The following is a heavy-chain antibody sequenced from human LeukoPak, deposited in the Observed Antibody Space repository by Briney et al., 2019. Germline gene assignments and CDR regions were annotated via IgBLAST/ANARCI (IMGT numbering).Heavy chain of an antibody. D-gene: IGHD2-15*01. V-gene: IGHV1-69*05. CDR2: IIPIFGTA. CDR3: AILGYCSGGSCYSSYYYYYMDV. J-gene: IGHJ6*03. CDR1: GGTFSSYA. Sequence: GASVKVSCKASGGTFSSYAISWVRQAPGQGLEWMGGIIPIFGTANYAQKFQGRVTITTDVSTSTAYMELSSLRSEDTAVYYCAILGYCSGGSCYSSYYYYYMDVWGKGTTVTVSS.